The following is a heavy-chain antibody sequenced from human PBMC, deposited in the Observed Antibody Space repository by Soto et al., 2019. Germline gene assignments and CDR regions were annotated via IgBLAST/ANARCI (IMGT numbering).Heavy chain of an antibody. Sequence: SVKVSCKASGGTFSSYAISWVRQAPGQGLEWMGGIIPIFGTANYAQKFQGRVTIAADESTSTAYMELSSLRSEDTAVYYCARDSGSNYGFYYYYGMDVWGQGTTVTVSS. J-gene: IGHJ6*02. CDR1: GGTFSSYA. CDR3: ARDSGSNYGFYYYYGMDV. CDR2: IIPIFGTA. V-gene: IGHV1-69*13. D-gene: IGHD4-4*01.